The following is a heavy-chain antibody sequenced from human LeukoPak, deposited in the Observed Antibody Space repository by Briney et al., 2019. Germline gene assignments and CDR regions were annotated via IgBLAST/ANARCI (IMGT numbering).Heavy chain of an antibody. CDR1: GYSFTSYW. J-gene: IGHJ5*02. CDR3: ARAASPEYSYGQNWFDP. D-gene: IGHD5-18*01. CDR2: IYPGDSDT. Sequence: GESLKISCKGSGYSFTSYWIGWVRQMPGKGLEWMGIIYPGDSDTRYSPSFQGQVTISADKSISTAHLQWSSLKASDTAMYYCARAASPEYSYGQNWFDPWGQGTLVTVSS. V-gene: IGHV5-51*01.